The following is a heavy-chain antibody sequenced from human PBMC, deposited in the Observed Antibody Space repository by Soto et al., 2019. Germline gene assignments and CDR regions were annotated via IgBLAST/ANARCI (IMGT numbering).Heavy chain of an antibody. Sequence: EVQLVESGGGLVQPGGSLRLSCAASGFTFSSYAMHWVRQAPGKGLEYVSVISSNGGSTDYANSVKGRFTISRDNSKSTLYLQMGSLRAEDVAVYYCARGYGYYFDYWGQGTLVTVSS. D-gene: IGHD5-18*01. CDR3: ARGYGYYFDY. J-gene: IGHJ4*02. CDR2: ISSNGGST. V-gene: IGHV3-64*01. CDR1: GFTFSSYA.